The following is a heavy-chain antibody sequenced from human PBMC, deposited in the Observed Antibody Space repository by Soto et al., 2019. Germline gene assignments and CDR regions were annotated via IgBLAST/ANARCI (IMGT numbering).Heavy chain of an antibody. J-gene: IGHJ5*02. D-gene: IGHD3-10*01. CDR1: GGSISSYY. Sequence: SSETLSLTCTVSGGSISSYYWSWIRQPQGKGLEWIGYIYYSGSTNYNPSLKSRVTISVDTSKNQFSLKLSSVTAADTAVYYCARDRSPGITMVRGVNRWFDPWGQGTLVTV. CDR2: IYYSGST. CDR3: ARDRSPGITMVRGVNRWFDP. V-gene: IGHV4-59*01.